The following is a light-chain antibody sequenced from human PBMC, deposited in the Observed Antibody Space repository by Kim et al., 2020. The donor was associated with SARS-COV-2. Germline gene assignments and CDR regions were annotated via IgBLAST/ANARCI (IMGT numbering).Light chain of an antibody. V-gene: IGLV3-21*04. CDR1: NIGGKS. J-gene: IGLJ3*02. CDR3: QVWDSSSDHWV. CDR2: YDS. Sequence: PGKTARITCGGNNIGGKSVHWYQQKPGQAPVLVIYYDSGRPSGIPERLSGSNSGNTATLTLSSVEAGDEADYYCQVWDSSSDHWVFGGGTQLTVL.